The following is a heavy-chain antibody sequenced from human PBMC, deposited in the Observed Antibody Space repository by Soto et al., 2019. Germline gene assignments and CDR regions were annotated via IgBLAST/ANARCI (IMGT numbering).Heavy chain of an antibody. CDR1: GFTFSSYA. CDR2: ISGSGGST. J-gene: IGHJ3*02. D-gene: IGHD3-3*01. CDR3: VKFRVVIPQGAFDI. Sequence: PGGSLRLSCADSGFTFSSYAMSWVRQAPGKGLEWVSAISGSGGSTYYADSVKGRFTISRDNSKNTLYLQMNSLRAEDTAVYYCVKFRVVIPQGAFDIRGQGTMVTVSS. V-gene: IGHV3-23*01.